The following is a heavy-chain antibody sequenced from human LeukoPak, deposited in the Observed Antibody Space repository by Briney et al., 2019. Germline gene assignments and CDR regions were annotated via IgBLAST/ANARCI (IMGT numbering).Heavy chain of an antibody. CDR3: ARAPGYGSGSYYND. CDR1: GFTFDDYG. CDR2: INWNGGST. D-gene: IGHD3-10*01. V-gene: IGHV3-20*04. J-gene: IGHJ4*02. Sequence: TGGSLRLSCAASGFTFDDYGMSWVRQAPGKGLGWVSGINWNGGSTGYADSVKGRFTISRDNAKNSLYLQMNSLRAEDTALYYCARAPGYGSGSYYNDWGQGTLVTVSS.